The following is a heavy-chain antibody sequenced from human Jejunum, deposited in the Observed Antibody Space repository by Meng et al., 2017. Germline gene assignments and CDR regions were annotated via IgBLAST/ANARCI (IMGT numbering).Heavy chain of an antibody. CDR1: GGYINKENW. J-gene: IGHJ4*02. CDR2: IYHGGNT. CDR3: VRGEFAMLARFDF. Sequence: QVQLQESGPGLVKPSGTLSLTCAVSGGYINKENWWSWVRQSPGRGLEWIGEIYHGGNTNYNPSLKRRVTMSVDESTNQMSLKLTSVTAADTAVYYCVRGEFAMLARFDFWGQGILVTISS. D-gene: IGHD2-2*01. V-gene: IGHV4-4*02.